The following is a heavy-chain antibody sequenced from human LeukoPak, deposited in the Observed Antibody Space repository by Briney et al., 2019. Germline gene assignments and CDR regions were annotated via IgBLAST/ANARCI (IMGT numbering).Heavy chain of an antibody. Sequence: GGSLRLSCAASGFTFSGSAMHWVRQASGKGLEWVGRIRSKANSYATAYAASVKGRFTISRDDSKNTAYLQMNSLKTEDTAVYYCTSHDYSNYAEFDYWGQGTLVTVSS. J-gene: IGHJ4*02. CDR2: IRSKANSYAT. CDR1: GFTFSGSA. D-gene: IGHD4-4*01. V-gene: IGHV3-73*01. CDR3: TSHDYSNYAEFDY.